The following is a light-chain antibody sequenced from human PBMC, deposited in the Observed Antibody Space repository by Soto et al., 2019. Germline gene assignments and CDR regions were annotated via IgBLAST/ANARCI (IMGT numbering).Light chain of an antibody. CDR1: QSISSW. CDR3: QQDNSPLT. V-gene: IGKV1-5*01. Sequence: DLPMTQSPSPLSASVGDRVTLTCRARQSISSWLAWYQQKPGQAPKLLIYVASRLESGVPARFSGSGSGTEVTLTISSLQPDEFATYDCQQDNSPLTCGGGTKVEIK. CDR2: VAS. J-gene: IGKJ4*01.